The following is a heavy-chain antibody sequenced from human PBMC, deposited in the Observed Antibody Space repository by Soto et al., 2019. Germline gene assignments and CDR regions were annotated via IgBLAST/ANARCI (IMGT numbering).Heavy chain of an antibody. Sequence: GGSLRLSCAASGFTFSSYWMSWVRQAPGKGLEWVANIKQDGSEKYYVDSVKGGFTISRDNAKNSLYLQMNSLRAEDTAVYYCAREVVRKGSVAAAGTLLYYFDYWGQGTLVTVSS. D-gene: IGHD6-13*01. CDR3: AREVVRKGSVAAAGTLLYYFDY. J-gene: IGHJ4*02. CDR1: GFTFSSYW. V-gene: IGHV3-7*03. CDR2: IKQDGSEK.